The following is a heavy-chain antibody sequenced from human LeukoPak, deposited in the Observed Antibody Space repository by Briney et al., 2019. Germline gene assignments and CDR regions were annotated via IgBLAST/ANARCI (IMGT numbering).Heavy chain of an antibody. CDR1: GFTFSSYW. CDR3: ARATASNWFDP. Sequence: PGGSLRLSCAASGFTFSSYWMSWVRQAPGKGLEWVANIKEDGSEIQYVGSVKGRFTISRDNAKNSLYLQMNSLRAEDTAVYYCARATASNWFDPWGQGTLVTVSS. J-gene: IGHJ5*02. V-gene: IGHV3-7*01. CDR2: IKEDGSEI. D-gene: IGHD2-21*01.